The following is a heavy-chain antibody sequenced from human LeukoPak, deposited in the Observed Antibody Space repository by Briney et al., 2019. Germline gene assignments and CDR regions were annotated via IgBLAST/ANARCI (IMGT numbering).Heavy chain of an antibody. D-gene: IGHD6-25*01. J-gene: IGHJ3*02. V-gene: IGHV3-7*04. CDR1: GFTFSDYW. CDR2: VKQDGSEK. CDR3: ARSLAAGFDI. Sequence: GGSLRLSCAASGFTFSDYWMGWVRQAPGKGLEWVANVKQDGSEKYYVDSVKGRFTISRDNAKNTLYLQMDSLRAEDTAVYYCARSLAAGFDIWAQGTVVTVSS.